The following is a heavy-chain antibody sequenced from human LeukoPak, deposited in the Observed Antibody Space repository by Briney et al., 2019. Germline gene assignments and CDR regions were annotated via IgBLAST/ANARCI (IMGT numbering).Heavy chain of an antibody. CDR2: INHSGST. J-gene: IGHJ4*02. V-gene: IGHV4-34*01. D-gene: IGHD6-6*01. CDR3: AKTPTALVRGGYYFDN. Sequence: SETLSLTCAVYGGSFSGYYWSWIRQPPGKGLEWIGEINHSGSTNYNPSLKSRVTISVDTSKNQFSLKLSSVTAADTAVYYCAKTPTALVRGGYYFDNWGQGTLVTVSS. CDR1: GGSFSGYY.